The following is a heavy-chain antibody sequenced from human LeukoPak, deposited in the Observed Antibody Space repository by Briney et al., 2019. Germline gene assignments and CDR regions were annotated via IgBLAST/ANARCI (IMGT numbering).Heavy chain of an antibody. CDR3: ARSLRVRGVPDYMDV. Sequence: GSLRPSCAASGFTVSSNYMSWVRQAPGKGLEWVSVIYSGGSTYYADSVKGRFTISGDNSKNMVYLQMNSLRAEDTAVYYCARSLRVRGVPDYMDVWGKGTTVTISS. CDR1: GFTVSSNY. J-gene: IGHJ6*03. V-gene: IGHV3-53*01. CDR2: IYSGGST. D-gene: IGHD3-10*01.